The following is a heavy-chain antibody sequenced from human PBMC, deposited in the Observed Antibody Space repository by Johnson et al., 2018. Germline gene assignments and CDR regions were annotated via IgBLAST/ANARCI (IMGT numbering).Heavy chain of an antibody. D-gene: IGHD7-27*01. V-gene: IGHV3-20*04. Sequence: VQLVQSGGGVVRPGGSLRLSCAASAFTFDDYGMRWVRQAPGKGLEWVSGINWNGGSTGDAEFVKGRFIISRDNAKNSLYLQMNSQRAEDTAVYYCAKSFLWGDAFDIWGQGTMVTVSS. CDR3: AKSFLWGDAFDI. J-gene: IGHJ3*02. CDR2: INWNGGST. CDR1: AFTFDDYG.